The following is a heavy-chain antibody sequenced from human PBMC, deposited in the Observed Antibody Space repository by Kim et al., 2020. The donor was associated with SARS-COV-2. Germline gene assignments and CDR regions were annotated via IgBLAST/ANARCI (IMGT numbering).Heavy chain of an antibody. J-gene: IGHJ4*02. CDR2: IYYSGST. CDR1: GGSISSYY. Sequence: SETLSLTCTVSGGSISSYYWSWIRQPPGKGLEWIGYIYYSGSTNYNPSLKSRVTISVDTSKNQFSLKLSSVTAADTAVYYCARFIVATGGSFDYWGQGTLVTVSS. V-gene: IGHV4-59*08. D-gene: IGHD5-12*01. CDR3: ARFIVATGGSFDY.